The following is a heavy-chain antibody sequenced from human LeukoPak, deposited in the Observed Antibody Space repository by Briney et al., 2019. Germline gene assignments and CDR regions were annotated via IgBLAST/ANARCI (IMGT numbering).Heavy chain of an antibody. J-gene: IGHJ4*02. CDR3: AIIAAAGTAAPSDY. CDR1: GYTFTGYY. CDR2: INPNSGGT. Sequence: ASVKVSCKASGYTFTGYYMHWVRQAPGQGLEWMGWINPNSGGTNYAQKFQGRVTMTRDTSISTAYMELSRLRSDDTAVYYCAIIAAAGTAAPSDYWGQGTLVTVSS. D-gene: IGHD6-13*01. V-gene: IGHV1-2*02.